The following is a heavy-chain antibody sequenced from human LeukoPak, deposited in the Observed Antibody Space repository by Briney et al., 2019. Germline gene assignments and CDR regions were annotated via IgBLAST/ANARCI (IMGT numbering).Heavy chain of an antibody. Sequence: SETLSLTRTVSGGSISSSSYYWGWIRQPPGKGLEWIGSIYYSGSTYYNPSLKSRVTISVDTSKNQFSLKLSSVTAADTAVYYCARAHSSGWYRKGYYFDYWGQGTLVTVSS. V-gene: IGHV4-39*07. CDR2: IYYSGST. CDR1: GGSISSSSYY. J-gene: IGHJ4*02. CDR3: ARAHSSGWYRKGYYFDY. D-gene: IGHD6-19*01.